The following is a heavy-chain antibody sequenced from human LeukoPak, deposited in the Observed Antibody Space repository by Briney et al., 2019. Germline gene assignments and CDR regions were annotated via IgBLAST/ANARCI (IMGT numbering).Heavy chain of an antibody. V-gene: IGHV4-30-2*01. Sequence: PSETLSLTCAVSGGSISSGGYSWSWIRQPPGKGLEWIGYIYHSGSTYYNPSFKSRVTISVDRSKNQFSLKLSSVTAADTAVYYCARTDSSGYYLFDYWGQGTLVTVSS. J-gene: IGHJ4*02. CDR1: GGSISSGGYS. CDR3: ARTDSSGYYLFDY. D-gene: IGHD3-22*01. CDR2: IYHSGST.